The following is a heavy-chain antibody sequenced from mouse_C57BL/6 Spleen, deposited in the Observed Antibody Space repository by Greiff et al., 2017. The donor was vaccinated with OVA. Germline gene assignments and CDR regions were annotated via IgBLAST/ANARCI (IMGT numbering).Heavy chain of an antibody. V-gene: IGHV6-3*01. D-gene: IGHD2-3*01. CDR2: IRLKSDNYAT. J-gene: IGHJ4*01. CDR1: GFTFSNYW. CDR3: TGYDGLYYYAMDY. Sequence: EVKLQESGGGLVQPGGSMKLSCVASGFTFSNYWMNWVRQSPEKGLEWVAQIRLKSDNYATHYAESVKGRFTISRDDSKSSVYLQMNNLRAEDTGIYYCTGYDGLYYYAMDYWGQGTSVTVSS.